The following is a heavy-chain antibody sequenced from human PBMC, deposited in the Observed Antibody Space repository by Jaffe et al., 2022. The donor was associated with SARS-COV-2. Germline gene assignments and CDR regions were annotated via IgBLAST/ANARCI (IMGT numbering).Heavy chain of an antibody. CDR1: GFTFDDYA. Sequence: EVQLVESGGGVVQPGGSLRLSCAASGFTFDDYAMHWVRQAPGKGLEWVSLISGDGGSTYYADSVKGRFTISRDNSKNSLYLQMNSLRTEDTALYYCAKPTTVFGYYYGMDVWGQGTTVTVSS. J-gene: IGHJ6*02. V-gene: IGHV3-43*02. CDR2: ISGDGGST. CDR3: AKPTTVFGYYYGMDV. D-gene: IGHD4-17*01.